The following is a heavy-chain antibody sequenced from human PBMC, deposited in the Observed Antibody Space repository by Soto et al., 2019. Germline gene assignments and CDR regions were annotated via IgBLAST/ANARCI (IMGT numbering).Heavy chain of an antibody. J-gene: IGHJ6*02. CDR1: GIPISTSW. CDR3: GRDWDV. CDR2: IKPDGSEK. V-gene: IGHV3-7*05. Sequence: EVQLVESGGGLVQPGGSLRLSCAASGIPISTSWMSWVRQAPGKGLEWVANIKPDGSEKYYVDSVKGRFTISRDDVKNSLYLQMNSLRAEDRAVDYGGRDWDVWGQGTTVTVSS.